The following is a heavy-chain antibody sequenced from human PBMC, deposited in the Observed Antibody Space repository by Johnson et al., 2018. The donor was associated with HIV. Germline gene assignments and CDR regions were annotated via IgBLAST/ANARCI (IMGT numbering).Heavy chain of an antibody. Sequence: VQLVESGGGVVQPGRSLRLSCAASGFTFSSHVMHWVRQGPGKGLEWVAFISYDGSNKYYADSVKGRFTISRDNSKNTLYLQMNSLRAEDTAVYYCARDPDIWGQGTMVTVSS. CDR3: ARDPDI. CDR2: ISYDGSNK. CDR1: GFTFSSHV. J-gene: IGHJ3*02. V-gene: IGHV3-30*04.